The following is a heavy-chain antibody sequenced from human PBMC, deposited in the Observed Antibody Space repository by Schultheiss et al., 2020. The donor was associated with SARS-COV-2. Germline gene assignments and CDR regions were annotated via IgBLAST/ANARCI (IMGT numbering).Heavy chain of an antibody. D-gene: IGHD2-2*02. CDR1: GFTVSSNY. CDR3: VSDTCTRCYTGRFPT. Sequence: GGSLRLSCAASGFTVSSNYMSWVRQAPDKGLEWVAVIWYDGSDKYYVDSVKGRFTISRDNSKNTLYLQMNSLRAEDTAVYYCVSDTCTRCYTGRFPTWGQGTLVTVSS. CDR2: IWYDGSDK. J-gene: IGHJ5*02. V-gene: IGHV3-33*08.